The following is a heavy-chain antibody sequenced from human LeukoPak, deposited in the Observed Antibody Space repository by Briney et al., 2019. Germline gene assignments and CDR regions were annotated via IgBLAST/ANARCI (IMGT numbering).Heavy chain of an antibody. J-gene: IGHJ4*02. CDR3: AKVPSIVGGTTPFDY. CDR2: ISGSGGST. Sequence: GGSLRLSCAASGFTFSSYAMSWVRQAPGKGLEWVSAISGSGGSTYYADSVKGRFTISRDNSKNTLYLQMNSLRVEDTAVYYCAKVPSIVGGTTPFDYWGQGTLVTVSS. CDR1: GFTFSSYA. V-gene: IGHV3-23*01. D-gene: IGHD1-26*01.